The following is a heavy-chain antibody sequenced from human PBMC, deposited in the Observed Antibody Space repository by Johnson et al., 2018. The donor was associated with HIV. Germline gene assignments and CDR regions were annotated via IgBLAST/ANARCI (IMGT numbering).Heavy chain of an antibody. J-gene: IGHJ3*02. CDR3: AKDSGVVGLGDAFDI. CDR1: GFTFSSYA. D-gene: IGHD2-21*01. V-gene: IGHV3-23*04. CDR2: ISGSGGGT. Sequence: VQLVESGGGLVQPGGSLRLSCAASGFTFSSYAMTWVRQAPGKGQEWVAGISGSGGGTYYADSVKGRFTISRGNSKNTVFLQMSSLRAEDTALYYCAKDSGVVGLGDAFDIWGQGTMVIVAS.